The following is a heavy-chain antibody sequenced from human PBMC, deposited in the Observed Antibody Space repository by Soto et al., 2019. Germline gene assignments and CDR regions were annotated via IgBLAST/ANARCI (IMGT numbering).Heavy chain of an antibody. V-gene: IGHV3-21*01. D-gene: IGHD2-15*01. CDR1: GFTFNTYS. CDR2: ISSWSNYI. CDR3: ARASDRGLRPHDF. J-gene: IGHJ4*02. Sequence: EVQLEESGGGLVKPGGSLRLSCAASGFTFNTYSMIWVRRAPGKGLEWVSFISSWSNYIYYADSVKGRFTISRDNAKNSLYLQMNSLRAEDTAVYYCARASDRGLRPHDFWGQGTRVTVSS.